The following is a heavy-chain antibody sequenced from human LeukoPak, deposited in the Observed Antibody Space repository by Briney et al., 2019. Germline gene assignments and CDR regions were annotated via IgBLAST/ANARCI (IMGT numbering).Heavy chain of an antibody. CDR3: ASRGGYQLLATMDV. V-gene: IGHV1-69*01. CDR1: GGTFSSYA. Sequence: GSSVKVSCKASGGTFSSYAISWVRQAPGQGLEWMGGIIPISGTANYAQKFQGRVTITADESTSTAYMELSSLRSEDTAVYYCASRGGYQLLATMDVWGKGTTVTVSS. CDR2: IIPISGTA. J-gene: IGHJ6*03. D-gene: IGHD2-2*01.